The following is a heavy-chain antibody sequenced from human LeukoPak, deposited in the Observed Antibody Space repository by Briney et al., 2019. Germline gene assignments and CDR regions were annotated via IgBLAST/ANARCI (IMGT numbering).Heavy chain of an antibody. CDR2: IIPILGIA. Sequence: GASVKVSCXASGGTFSSYTISWVRQARGQGLEWMGRIIPILGIANYAQKFQGRVTITAGKSTSTAYMELSSLRSEDTAVYYCARDVAVAGFFDYWGQGTLVTVSS. CDR1: GGTFSSYT. V-gene: IGHV1-69*04. J-gene: IGHJ4*02. D-gene: IGHD6-19*01. CDR3: ARDVAVAGFFDY.